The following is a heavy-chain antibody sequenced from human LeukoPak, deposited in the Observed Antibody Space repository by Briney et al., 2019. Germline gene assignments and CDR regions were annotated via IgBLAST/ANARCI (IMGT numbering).Heavy chain of an antibody. CDR3: ARLNYGSGSYYSRSYYYGLDV. J-gene: IGHJ6*02. CDR2: VSYSGSS. D-gene: IGHD3-10*01. Sequence: KPSETLSLTCTVSGVSITGYYWSWIRQPPGKGLEWIGYVSYSGSSNYNPSLKSRVTISVDTSKNQFSLKLSSVTAADTAVYSCARLNYGSGSYYSRSYYYGLDVWGQGTTVTVSS. CDR1: GVSITGYY. V-gene: IGHV4-59*01.